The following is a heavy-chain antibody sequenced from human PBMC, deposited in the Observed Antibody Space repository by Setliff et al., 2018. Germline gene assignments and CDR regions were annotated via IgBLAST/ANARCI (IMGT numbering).Heavy chain of an antibody. J-gene: IGHJ4*02. CDR3: VGAGTCSY. D-gene: IGHD3-10*02. CDR2: IKPDSSEK. V-gene: IGHV3-7*01. Sequence: GGSLRLSCAASGFTFRSYEMNWVRQAPGKGLEWVSFISSIKPDSSEKYYVDSVKGRFTISRDNAKNSLSLQMNSLRTEDTAVYYCVGAGTCSYWGQGTLVTVSS. CDR1: GFTFRSYE.